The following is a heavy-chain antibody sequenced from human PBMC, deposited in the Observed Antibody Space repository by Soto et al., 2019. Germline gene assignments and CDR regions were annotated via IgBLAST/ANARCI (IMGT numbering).Heavy chain of an antibody. CDR2: INHSGSA. CDR1: GGSFHGYY. Sequence: XETLSLTCAVYGGSFHGYYLSWIRQPPGEGLEWIGEINHSGSANYNPTFKSRVFISVDMSKNQMSLQLNSVSAEDTAVYYCAKGPQTGYYDSGTFYSSVTWGQGTLVTVPS. V-gene: IGHV4-34*01. D-gene: IGHD3-10*01. J-gene: IGHJ5*02. CDR3: AKGPQTGYYDSGTFYSSVT.